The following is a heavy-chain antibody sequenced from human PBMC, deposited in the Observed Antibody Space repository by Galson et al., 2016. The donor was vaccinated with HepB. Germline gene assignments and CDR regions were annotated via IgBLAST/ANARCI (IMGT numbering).Heavy chain of an antibody. D-gene: IGHD6-6*01. V-gene: IGHV1-46*01. Sequence: SVKVSCKASGYTFTTYYIHWVRQAPGQGLEWMGIISPSGGSTSHTQKFQGRVTMTRDTSTSTVHMELSSLRSGDTAVYYCARGGFYSSSYYFDFWGQGTLVTVSS. CDR3: ARGGFYSSSYYFDF. CDR2: ISPSGGST. J-gene: IGHJ4*02. CDR1: GYTFTTYY.